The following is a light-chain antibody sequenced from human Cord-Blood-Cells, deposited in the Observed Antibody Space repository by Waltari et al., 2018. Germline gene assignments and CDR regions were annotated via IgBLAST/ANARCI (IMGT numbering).Light chain of an antibody. J-gene: IGKJ2*01. Sequence: DIQMTQSPSSLSASVGYRVTITCRASQSISSYLNWYQQKPGKAPKLLIYAASSLQSGDPSRFSGSGSGTDFTLTISSLQPEDFATYYCQQSYSTPQTFGQGTKLEIK. CDR3: QQSYSTPQT. CDR1: QSISSY. V-gene: IGKV1-39*01. CDR2: AAS.